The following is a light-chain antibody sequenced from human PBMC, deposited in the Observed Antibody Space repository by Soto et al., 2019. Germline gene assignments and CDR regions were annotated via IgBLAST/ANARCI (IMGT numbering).Light chain of an antibody. CDR3: QQYGSSPPT. CDR1: QSVSSRY. CDR2: GAS. V-gene: IGKV3-20*01. Sequence: EMVLTQSPGTLSLSPGERVTLSCRASQSVSSRYLAGYQQKLGQAPRLLIYGASSRATGIPDRFSGSGSGTDFTLTVSRLEPEDFAVFYCQQYGSSPPTFGQGTKLEIK. J-gene: IGKJ2*01.